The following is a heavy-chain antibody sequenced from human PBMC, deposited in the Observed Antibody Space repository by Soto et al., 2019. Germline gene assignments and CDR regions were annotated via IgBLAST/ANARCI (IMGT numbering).Heavy chain of an antibody. J-gene: IGHJ6*03. Sequence: PSETLSLTCTVSGGSISSSSYYWGWIRQPPGKGLEWIGSIYYSGSTYYNPSLKSRVTISVDTSKNQFSLKLSSVTAADTAVYYCARSSGYCSGGSCYPRYYYYYMDVWGKGTTVTVSS. CDR2: IYYSGST. CDR1: GGSISSSSYY. D-gene: IGHD2-15*01. CDR3: ARSSGYCSGGSCYPRYYYYYMDV. V-gene: IGHV4-39*01.